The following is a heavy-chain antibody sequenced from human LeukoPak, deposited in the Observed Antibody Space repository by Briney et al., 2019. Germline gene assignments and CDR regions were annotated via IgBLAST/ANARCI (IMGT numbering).Heavy chain of an antibody. J-gene: IGHJ4*02. CDR2: ISGRDSGT. D-gene: IGHD3-22*01. CDR3: AKEPTYYYDSSSYQPYHFDF. V-gene: IGHV3-23*01. CDR1: GFIISNYA. Sequence: GGSLRLSCAASGFIISNYAMNWVRQAPGQGLEWVSVISGRDSGTYYADSMKGRFTISRDNSKNTLYLQMNSLRAEDTAVYYCAKEPTYYYDSSSYQPYHFDFWGQGTLVTVSS.